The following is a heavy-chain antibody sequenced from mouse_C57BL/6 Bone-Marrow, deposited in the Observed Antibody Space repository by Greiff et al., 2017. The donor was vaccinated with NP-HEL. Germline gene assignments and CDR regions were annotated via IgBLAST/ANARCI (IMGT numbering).Heavy chain of an antibody. CDR2: ISYDGSN. Sequence: DVQLQESGPGLVKPSQSLSLTCSVTGYSITSGYYWNWIRQFPGNKLEWMGYISYDGSNNYNPSLKNRISITRDTSKNQFFLKVNSVTTEDTATYYCARGAYYSNYVDYWDQGTTLTVSS. V-gene: IGHV3-6*01. D-gene: IGHD2-5*01. CDR1: GYSITSGYY. J-gene: IGHJ2*01. CDR3: ARGAYYSNYVDY.